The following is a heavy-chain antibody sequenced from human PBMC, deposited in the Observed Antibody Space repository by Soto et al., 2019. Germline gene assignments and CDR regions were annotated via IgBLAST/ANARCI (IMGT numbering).Heavy chain of an antibody. Sequence: SETLSLTCAVYGGSFSGYYWSWIRQPPGKGLEWIGEINHSGSTNYNPSLKSRVTISVDTSKNQFSLKLSSVTAADTAVYYCARSSGGSFDPWGQGTLVTVS. V-gene: IGHV4-34*01. CDR2: INHSGST. J-gene: IGHJ5*02. CDR1: GGSFSGYY. CDR3: ARSSGGSFDP.